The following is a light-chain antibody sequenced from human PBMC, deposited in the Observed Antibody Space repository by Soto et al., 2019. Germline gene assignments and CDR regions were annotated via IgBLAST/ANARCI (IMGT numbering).Light chain of an antibody. V-gene: IGKV3-15*01. J-gene: IGKJ1*01. Sequence: EIVMTQSPATLSVSPGERATLSCRASQSVSSNLAWYQQNPGQAPRLLIYGASTRATGIPARFSGSGSGTEFTLTISGLQSEDFAMYYCQHYNNWPPWTFGQGTKVEIK. CDR3: QHYNNWPPWT. CDR2: GAS. CDR1: QSVSSN.